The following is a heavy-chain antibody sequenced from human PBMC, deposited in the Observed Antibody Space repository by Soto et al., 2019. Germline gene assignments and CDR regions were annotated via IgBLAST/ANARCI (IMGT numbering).Heavy chain of an antibody. CDR1: GGSLSSYY. Sequence: PSDTLSLTCTVSGGSLSSYYWSWLRQPPGKGLEWIGYIYYSGSTNYNPSLKSRVTISVDTSKNQFSLKLSPVTAADTAVEYCARAAGTIHDYWGQGTLVTVYS. CDR3: ARAAGTIHDY. CDR2: IYYSGST. D-gene: IGHD6-13*01. J-gene: IGHJ4*02. V-gene: IGHV4-59*07.